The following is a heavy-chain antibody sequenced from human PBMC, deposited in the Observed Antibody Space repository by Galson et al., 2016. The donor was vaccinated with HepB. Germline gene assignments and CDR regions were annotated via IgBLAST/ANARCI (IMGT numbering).Heavy chain of an antibody. J-gene: IGHJ6*01. CDR3: ALLQEHL. D-gene: IGHD1-26*01. Sequence: SLRLSCAASGFTFSRCGMHWVRQAPGKGLEWVAVISYDGSNKYYADSVKGRFTISRDNSKNTLYLQMNSFHQGPIGLPPGALLQEHLWG. V-gene: IGHV3-30*03. CDR1: GFTFSRCG. CDR2: ISYDGSNK.